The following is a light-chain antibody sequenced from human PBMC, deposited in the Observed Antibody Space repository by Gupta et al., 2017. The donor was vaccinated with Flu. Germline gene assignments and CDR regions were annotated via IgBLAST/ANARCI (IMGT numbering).Light chain of an antibody. CDR1: QSVSTW. CDR3: RQENSCSWT. V-gene: IGKV1-5*03. Sequence: DSQITQSPSILSASIGDTVRISCRASQSVSTWLAWYQQKPGKAPKLLVYKASEAHSGVPTRFSDSRSGTAITLTITSRQPDEFATPYSRQENSCSWTFGQATKVQIK. CDR2: KAS. J-gene: IGKJ1*01.